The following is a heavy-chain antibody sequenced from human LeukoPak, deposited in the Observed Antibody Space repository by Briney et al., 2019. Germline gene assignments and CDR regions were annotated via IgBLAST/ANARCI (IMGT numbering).Heavy chain of an antibody. CDR2: INTDESDT. D-gene: IGHD1-7*01. CDR1: GFTFSGYW. V-gene: IGHV3-74*01. CDR3: ARDRVETNWNYRPMFDY. J-gene: IGHJ4*02. Sequence: GGSLRLSCAASGFTFSGYWMHWVRQAPGKGLVWVSRINTDESDTTYADSVKGRFTISRDNAKNTLYLQMNSLRAEDTAVYYCARDRVETNWNYRPMFDYWGQGTLVTVSS.